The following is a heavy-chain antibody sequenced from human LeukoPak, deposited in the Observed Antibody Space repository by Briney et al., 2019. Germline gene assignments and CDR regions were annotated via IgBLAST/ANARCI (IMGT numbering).Heavy chain of an antibody. CDR2: INPSGGST. V-gene: IGHV1-46*01. CDR3: ARDTGHYYDSSGYLRFDY. D-gene: IGHD3-22*01. CDR1: GYSFTSYH. Sequence: ASVKVSCKASGYSFTSYHMHWVRQAPGQGLEWMGIINPSGGSTSYAQKFQGRVTMTRDTSTSTVYMELSSLRSEDTAVYYCARDTGHYYDSSGYLRFDYWGQGTLVTVSS. J-gene: IGHJ4*02.